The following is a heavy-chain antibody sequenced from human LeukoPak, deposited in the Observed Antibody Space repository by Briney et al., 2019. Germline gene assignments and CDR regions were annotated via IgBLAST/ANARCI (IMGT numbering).Heavy chain of an antibody. J-gene: IGHJ4*02. CDR3: ILAAAGPAY. Sequence: PGESLRLSCAASGFTFNNAWMTWVRQAPGKGLEWVGRIRGKTDGETTDYAAPVQGRFTISRDDSKDTLYLQMNSLKIDDTAVYYCILAAAGPAYWGQGTLVTVSS. V-gene: IGHV3-15*01. CDR1: GFTFNNAW. D-gene: IGHD6-13*01. CDR2: IRGKTDGETT.